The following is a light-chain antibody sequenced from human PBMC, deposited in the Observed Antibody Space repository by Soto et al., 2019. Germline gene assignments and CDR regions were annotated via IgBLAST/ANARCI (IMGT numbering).Light chain of an antibody. V-gene: IGLV2-23*01. CDR2: EGI. CDR1: SSDVGSYNL. J-gene: IGLJ2*01. Sequence: QSVLTQPASVSGSPGQSITISCTGTSSDVGSYNLVSWYQHHPGKPPKLMIYEGIKRPSGVSNRFSGSKSGNTASLTISGLQAEDEADYYCCSFAGSSTLVFGGGTQLTVL. CDR3: CSFAGSSTLV.